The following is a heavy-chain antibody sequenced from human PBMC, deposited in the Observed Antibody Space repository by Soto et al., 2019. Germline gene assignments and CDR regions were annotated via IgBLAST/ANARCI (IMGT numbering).Heavy chain of an antibody. Sequence: SRRLSCAASGFTLSSSWMSWVRQAPGKGLEWVANIKENASKKHYVDSVKGRFTISRDNAKNSLYLQMNSLRAEDTAVYYCASNSDYRFDYWGQGALVTVSS. D-gene: IGHD3-16*01. V-gene: IGHV3-7*01. CDR1: GFTLSSSW. J-gene: IGHJ4*02. CDR2: IKENASKK. CDR3: ASNSDYRFDY.